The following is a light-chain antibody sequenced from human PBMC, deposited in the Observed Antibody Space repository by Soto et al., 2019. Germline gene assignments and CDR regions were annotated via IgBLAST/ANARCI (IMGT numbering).Light chain of an antibody. CDR2: KAS. CDR3: QQYNSYWWR. J-gene: IGKJ1*01. CDR1: QSISSW. Sequence: DIQMTQSPSTLSASVGDRVTITCRARQSISSWLAWYQQKPGKAPKLLIYKASSLESGVPSRFSGSGSGTEFTLTISSLQPDDFATYYCQQYNSYWWRFGQGTKVDIK. V-gene: IGKV1-5*03.